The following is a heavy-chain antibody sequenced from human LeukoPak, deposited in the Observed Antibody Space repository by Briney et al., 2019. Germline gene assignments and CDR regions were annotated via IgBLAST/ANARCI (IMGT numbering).Heavy chain of an antibody. CDR3: ARDAGYGYDRFDY. Sequence: PGGSLRLSCAASGFTFSSYDMHWVRQASGKGLEWVSPIGTAGDTYYPGSVKGRFTISRENAKNSLYLQMNSLRAEDTAVYYCARDAGYGYDRFDYWGQGTQVTVSS. CDR1: GFTFSSYD. D-gene: IGHD5-18*01. V-gene: IGHV3-13*01. J-gene: IGHJ4*02. CDR2: IGTAGDT.